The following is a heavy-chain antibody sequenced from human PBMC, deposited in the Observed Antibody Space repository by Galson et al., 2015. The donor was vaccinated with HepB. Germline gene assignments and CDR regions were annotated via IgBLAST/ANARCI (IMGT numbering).Heavy chain of an antibody. D-gene: IGHD3-22*01. CDR2: IYSNGDT. CDR3: ATENGYPGDFSDY. CDR1: GGSIYGYY. V-gene: IGHV4-4*07. Sequence: SETLSLTCTVSGGSIYGYYWSWIRQPAGKGLEWIGRIYSNGDTNYNPALESRVTLSIDTSKKQFSLNLRSVTAADTAVYYCATENGYPGDFSDYGGQGILVSVSS. J-gene: IGHJ4*02.